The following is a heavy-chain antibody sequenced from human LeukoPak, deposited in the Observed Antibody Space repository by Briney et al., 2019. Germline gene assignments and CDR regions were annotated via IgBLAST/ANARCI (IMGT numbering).Heavy chain of an antibody. CDR3: ARLTRFRDGYNPPLGY. CDR1: GDSISSSSYY. D-gene: IGHD5-24*01. V-gene: IGHV4-39*01. CDR2: IYYSGST. Sequence: SEPLSLTCTVSGDSISSSSYYWGWIRQPPGKGLEWIGSIYYSGSTYYNPSLKSRVTISVDTSKNQFSLKLSSVTAADTAVYYCARLTRFRDGYNPPLGYWGQGTLVTVSS. J-gene: IGHJ4*02.